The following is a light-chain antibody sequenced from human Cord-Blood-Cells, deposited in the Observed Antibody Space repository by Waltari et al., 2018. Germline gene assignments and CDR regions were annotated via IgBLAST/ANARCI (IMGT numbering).Light chain of an antibody. Sequence: DIQMTQSLSTMSASVGDRVTITCRASQSISSWLAWYQQKPGKAPKLLIYKASSLESGVPSRFSGSGSGTEFTLTISSIQADDFATYYCQQYNSYSRSFGQGTKLEIK. CDR1: QSISSW. CDR3: QQYNSYSRS. CDR2: KAS. J-gene: IGKJ2*04. V-gene: IGKV1-5*03.